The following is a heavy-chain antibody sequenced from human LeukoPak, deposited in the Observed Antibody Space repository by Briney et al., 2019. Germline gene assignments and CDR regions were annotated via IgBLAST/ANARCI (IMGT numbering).Heavy chain of an antibody. J-gene: IGHJ4*02. CDR1: GFTFDDYT. Sequence: PGGSLRLSCAASGFTFDDYTKQWVRQAPGKGLEWVSLISWDGGSTYYADSVKGRFTISRVNSKNSLYLQMNSLRTEDTALYYCAKDLRPHADNYFDYWGQGTLVTVSS. V-gene: IGHV3-43*01. CDR2: ISWDGGST. CDR3: AKDLRPHADNYFDY.